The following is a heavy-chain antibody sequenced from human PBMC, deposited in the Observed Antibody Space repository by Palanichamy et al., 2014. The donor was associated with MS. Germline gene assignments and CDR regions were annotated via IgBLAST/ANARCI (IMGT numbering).Heavy chain of an antibody. V-gene: IGHV1-46*01. Sequence: QVQLVQSGAEVKKPGASVKVACKASGYTFTSYYLHWVRQAPGQGLEWMGIINPSGGSTSYAQKFQGRVTMTRDTSTSTVYMELSSLRSEDAAVYYCARVEIMGGTTRYFDYWGQGTLVTVSS. CDR2: INPSGGST. J-gene: IGHJ4*02. D-gene: IGHD1-26*01. CDR1: GYTFTSYY. CDR3: ARVEIMGGTTRYFDY.